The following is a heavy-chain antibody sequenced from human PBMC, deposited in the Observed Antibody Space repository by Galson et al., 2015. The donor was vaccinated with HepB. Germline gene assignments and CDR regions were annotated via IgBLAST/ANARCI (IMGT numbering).Heavy chain of an antibody. CDR1: GFTFSSYC. Sequence: SLRLSCAASGFTFSSYCMHWVRQAPGKGLEWVAVISYDGSNKYYADSVKGRFTISRDNSKNTLYLQMNSLRAEDTAVYYCANELDYYGSGSYLDYWGQGTLVTVSS. CDR2: ISYDGSNK. CDR3: ANELDYYGSGSYLDY. J-gene: IGHJ4*02. V-gene: IGHV3-30*18. D-gene: IGHD3-10*01.